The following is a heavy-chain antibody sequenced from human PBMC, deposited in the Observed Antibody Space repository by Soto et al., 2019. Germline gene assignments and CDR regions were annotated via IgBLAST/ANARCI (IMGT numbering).Heavy chain of an antibody. CDR1: GVSMRNSY. Sequence: PSETLSLTCSVSGVSMRNSYWTWIRQSAGKGLEWIGRISTSGNTNYNPSLNSRLTMSVDTSKSQVSLKLTSVTAADTAVYYCARGGGVPALGDPWGQGTLVTVSS. CDR3: ARGGGVPALGDP. V-gene: IGHV4-4*07. D-gene: IGHD3-16*01. CDR2: ISTSGNT. J-gene: IGHJ5*02.